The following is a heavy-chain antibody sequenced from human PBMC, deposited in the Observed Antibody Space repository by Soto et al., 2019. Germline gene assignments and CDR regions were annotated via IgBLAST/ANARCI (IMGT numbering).Heavy chain of an antibody. CDR2: ISYDGSNK. D-gene: IGHD2-2*01. Sequence: QVQLVESGGGVVQPGRSLRLSCAASGFTFSSYGMHWVRQAPGKGLEWVAVISYDGSNKYYADSVKGRFTISRDNSKNTHYLQMNSLRAEDTAVYYCAKWPAIVLVPAAMNYYYGMDVWGQGTTVTVSS. J-gene: IGHJ6*02. CDR3: AKWPAIVLVPAAMNYYYGMDV. CDR1: GFTFSSYG. V-gene: IGHV3-30*18.